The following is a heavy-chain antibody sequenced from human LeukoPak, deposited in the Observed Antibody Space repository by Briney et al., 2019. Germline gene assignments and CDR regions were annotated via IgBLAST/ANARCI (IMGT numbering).Heavy chain of an antibody. J-gene: IGHJ6*02. CDR3: ARIGQWLGSLYYYYGMDV. CDR1: GGSISSSSYY. V-gene: IGHV4-39*07. Sequence: SETLSLTCTVSGGSISSSSYYWGWIRQPPGKGLEWIGSIYYSGSTYYNPSLKSRVTISVDTSKNQFSLKLSSVTAADTAVYYCARIGQWLGSLYYYYGMDVWGQGTTVTVSS. D-gene: IGHD6-19*01. CDR2: IYYSGST.